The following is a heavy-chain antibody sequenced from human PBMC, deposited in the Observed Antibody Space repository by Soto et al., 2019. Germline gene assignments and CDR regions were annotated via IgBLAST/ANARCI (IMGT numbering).Heavy chain of an antibody. CDR1: GFTFSSYG. Sequence: PGGSLRLSCAASGFTFSSYGMHWVRQAPGKGLEWVAVIWYDGSNKYYADSVKGRFTISRDNSKNTLYLQMNSLRAEDTAVYYCARDSVSADYDSSGYPGYYFDYWGQGTLVTVSS. D-gene: IGHD3-22*01. V-gene: IGHV3-33*01. CDR3: ARDSVSADYDSSGYPGYYFDY. J-gene: IGHJ4*02. CDR2: IWYDGSNK.